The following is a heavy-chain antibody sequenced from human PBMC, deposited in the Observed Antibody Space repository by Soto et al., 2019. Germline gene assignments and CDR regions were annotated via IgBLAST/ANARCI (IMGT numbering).Heavy chain of an antibody. J-gene: IGHJ6*02. CDR3: AREGVEYELGLGMDV. D-gene: IGHD2-8*02. V-gene: IGHV3-33*01. CDR2: IWYDGSNK. CDR1: GFTFSSYG. Sequence: QVQLVECGGGVVQPGRSLRLSCAASGFTFSSYGMHWVRQAPGKGLKWVAVIWYDGSNKYYADSVKGRFTISRDNSKNTLYLQMNSLRAEDTAVYYCAREGVEYELGLGMDVWGQGTTVTVSS.